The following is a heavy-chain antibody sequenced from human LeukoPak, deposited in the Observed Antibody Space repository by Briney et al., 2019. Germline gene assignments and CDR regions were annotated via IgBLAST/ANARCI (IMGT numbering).Heavy chain of an antibody. CDR3: ARENLKAGLDY. J-gene: IGHJ4*02. V-gene: IGHV4-59*01. Sequence: SETLSLTCTVSGGSISSYYWSWIRQPPGKGLEWIGYIYYSGSTNYNPSLKSRVTISVDTSKNQFSLKLSSVTAADTAVYYCARENLKAGLDYWGQGTLVTVSS. CDR2: IYYSGST. CDR1: GGSISSYY.